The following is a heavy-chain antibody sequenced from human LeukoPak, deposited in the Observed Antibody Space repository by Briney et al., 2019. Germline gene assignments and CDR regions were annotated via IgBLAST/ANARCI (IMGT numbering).Heavy chain of an antibody. V-gene: IGHV1-2*02. CDR1: GYTFTGYY. CDR2: INPNSGGT. CDR3: ARRVFGGVIVSPNDY. Sequence: ASVKVSCKASGYTFTGYYMHGVRQAPGQGLEWMGWINPNSGGTKYAQKFQGRVTMTRDTSISTAYMELSRLRSDDTAVYYCARRVFGGVIVSPNDYWGQGTLVTVSS. J-gene: IGHJ4*02. D-gene: IGHD3-16*02.